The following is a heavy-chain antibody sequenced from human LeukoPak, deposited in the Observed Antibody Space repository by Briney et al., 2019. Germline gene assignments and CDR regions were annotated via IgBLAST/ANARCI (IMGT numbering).Heavy chain of an antibody. CDR1: GFTFSGYW. V-gene: IGHV3-23*01. Sequence: GGSLRLSCAASGFTFSGYWMSWVRQAPGKGLEWVSAISGSGGSTYYADSVKGRFTISRDNSKNTLYLQMNSLRAEDTAVYYCAKDLTHCSGGSCQYYYYYYGMDVWGQGTTVTVSS. J-gene: IGHJ6*02. CDR2: ISGSGGST. D-gene: IGHD2-15*01. CDR3: AKDLTHCSGGSCQYYYYYYGMDV.